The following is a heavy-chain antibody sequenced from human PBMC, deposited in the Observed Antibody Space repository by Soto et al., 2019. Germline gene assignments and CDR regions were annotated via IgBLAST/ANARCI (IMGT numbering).Heavy chain of an antibody. Sequence: QLQLQESGPGLVKPSETLSLTCTVSGGSISSSNYHWGWIRQPPGKGLEWIGSMYYSGSAYYNPSLKSRVTISVETSKNQFSLKLTSGTAADTAVYHCARHGGKSPPGSWGQGTLVTVSS. D-gene: IGHD2-15*01. CDR3: ARHGGKSPPGS. CDR2: MYYSGSA. CDR1: GGSISSSNYH. J-gene: IGHJ4*02. V-gene: IGHV4-39*01.